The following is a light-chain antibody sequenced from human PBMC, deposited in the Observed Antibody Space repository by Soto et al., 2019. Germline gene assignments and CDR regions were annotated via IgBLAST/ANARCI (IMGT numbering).Light chain of an antibody. CDR1: QSVGSN. Sequence: VMTQAPATLSVSPGERATLSCRASQSVGSNLAWYQQKPGQAPRLLIYGASTRATGIPVRFSGSGSGTEFTLTISSLQSEDFAVYYCQQYNDWVTFGGGTKVDI. CDR2: GAS. J-gene: IGKJ4*01. V-gene: IGKV3D-15*01. CDR3: QQYNDWVT.